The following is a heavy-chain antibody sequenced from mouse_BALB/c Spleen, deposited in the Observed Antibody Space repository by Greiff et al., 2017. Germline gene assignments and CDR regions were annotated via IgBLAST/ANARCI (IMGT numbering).Heavy chain of an antibody. CDR2: IWGDGST. V-gene: IGHV2-6-7*01. J-gene: IGHJ4*01. CDR1: GFSLTGYG. Sequence: VQLQESGPGLVAPSQSLSITCTVSGFSLTGYGVNWVRQPPGKGLEWLGMIWGDGSTDYNSALKSRLSISKDNSKSQVFLKMNSLQTDDTARYYCARGAPTMITTAYYAMDYWGQGTSVTVSS. CDR3: ARGAPTMITTAYYAMDY. D-gene: IGHD2-4*01.